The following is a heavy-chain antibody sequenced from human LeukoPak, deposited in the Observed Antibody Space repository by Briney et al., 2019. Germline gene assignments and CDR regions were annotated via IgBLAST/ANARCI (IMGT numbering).Heavy chain of an antibody. J-gene: IGHJ6*03. Sequence: SSPLSPTCAVLGASFSGYCWSWFGKPPGKGLDWIGEINHSGCTTYNPSLKSRVTISVDTSKKQFSLKLSSVTAADTAVYYCARIRITMVRGVPYYYYMDVWGKGTTVTVSS. CDR3: ARIRITMVRGVPYYYYMDV. V-gene: IGHV4-34*01. CDR1: GASFSGYC. CDR2: INHSGCT. D-gene: IGHD3-10*01.